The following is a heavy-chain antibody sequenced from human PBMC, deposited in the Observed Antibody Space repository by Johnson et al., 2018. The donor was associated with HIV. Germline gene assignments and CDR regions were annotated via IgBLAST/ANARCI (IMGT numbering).Heavy chain of an antibody. CDR2: INGNGGNT. J-gene: IGHJ3*02. Sequence: VQLVESGGGVVRPGGSLRLSCAASRFTFDDYGMSWVRQAPGKGLEWVSGINGNGGNTDYADYVKGRFTIPRDTAKNSLYLQMNSLRAEDTALYYCARDLRVVVAAPIGAATSHVFDIWGQGTMVTVSS. CDR3: ARDLRVVVAAPIGAATSHVFDI. V-gene: IGHV3-20*04. CDR1: RFTFDDYG. D-gene: IGHD2-15*01.